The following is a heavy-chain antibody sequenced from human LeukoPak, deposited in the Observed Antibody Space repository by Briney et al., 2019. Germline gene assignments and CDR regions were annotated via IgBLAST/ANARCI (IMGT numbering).Heavy chain of an antibody. CDR1: GFTFSSYW. D-gene: IGHD3-3*01. CDR3: ARAGFWSGYPYFDY. J-gene: IGHJ4*02. V-gene: IGHV3-74*01. Sequence: GGSLRLSCAASGFTFSSYWMHWVRQAPGKGLVWVSRINSDGSSTSYADSVKGRFTISRDNAKNTLYLQMSSLRAEDTAVYYCARAGFWSGYPYFDYWGQGTLVSVSS. CDR2: INSDGSST.